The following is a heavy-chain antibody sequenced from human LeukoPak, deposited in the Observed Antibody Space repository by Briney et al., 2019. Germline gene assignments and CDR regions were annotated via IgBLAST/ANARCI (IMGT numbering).Heavy chain of an antibody. CDR1: GFTFTNYA. CDR3: AKDRVGYNYGLFDY. CDR2: ISTTGGGT. V-gene: IGHV3-23*01. Sequence: GGSLRLSCAASGFTFTNYAMSWARQAPGKGLEWVSSISTTGGGTYYADSVKGRFTISRDNSKNTLYLQMNSLRAEDTAVYYCAKDRVGYNYGLFDYWGQGTLVTVSS. J-gene: IGHJ4*02. D-gene: IGHD5-18*01.